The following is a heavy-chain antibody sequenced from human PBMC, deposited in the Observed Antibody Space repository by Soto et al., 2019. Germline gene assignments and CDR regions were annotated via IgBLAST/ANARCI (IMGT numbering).Heavy chain of an antibody. D-gene: IGHD3-3*01. V-gene: IGHV3-30*18. CDR2: ISYDGSNK. Sequence: QVQLVESGGGVVQPGRSLRLSCAASGFTFSSYGMHWVRQAPGKGLEWVAVISYDGSNKYYADSVKGRFTISRDNSKNTLYLQMNSLRAEDTAVYYCAKTRYDTPYWYFDLWGRGTLVTVSS. CDR1: GFTFSSYG. CDR3: AKTRYDTPYWYFDL. J-gene: IGHJ2*01.